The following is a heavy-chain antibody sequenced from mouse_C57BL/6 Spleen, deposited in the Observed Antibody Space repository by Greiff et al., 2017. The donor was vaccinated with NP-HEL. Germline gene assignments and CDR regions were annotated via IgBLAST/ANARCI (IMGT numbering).Heavy chain of an antibody. V-gene: IGHV1-82*01. CDR3: ARWGYSNPYYAMDY. D-gene: IGHD2-5*01. CDR2: IYPGDGDT. CDR1: GYAFSSSW. J-gene: IGHJ4*01. Sequence: QVQLKESGPELVKPGASVKISCKASGYAFSSSWMNWVKQRPGKGLEWIGRIYPGDGDTNYNGKFKGKATLTADKSSSTAYMQLSSLTSEDSAVYFCARWGYSNPYYAMDYWGQGTSVTVSS.